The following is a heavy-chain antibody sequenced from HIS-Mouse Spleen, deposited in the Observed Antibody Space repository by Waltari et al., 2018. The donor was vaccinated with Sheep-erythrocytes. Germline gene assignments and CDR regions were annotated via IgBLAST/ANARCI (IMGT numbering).Heavy chain of an antibody. J-gene: IGHJ2*01. CDR2: ISYDGSNK. V-gene: IGHV3-30*18. CDR3: AKVRTVNYWYFDL. Sequence: HVQLVESGGGVVQPGRSLRLSCAASGFTFSSYGMHWVRQAPGKGVEWVAVISYDGSNKYYADPVKGRFTISRDNSKNTLYLQMNSLRAEDTAVYYCAKVRTVNYWYFDLWGRGTLVTVSS. CDR1: GFTFSSYG. D-gene: IGHD1-1*01.